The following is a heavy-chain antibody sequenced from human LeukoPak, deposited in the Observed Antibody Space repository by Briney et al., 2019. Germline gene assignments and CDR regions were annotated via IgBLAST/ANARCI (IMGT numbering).Heavy chain of an antibody. CDR1: GFTVGSNY. J-gene: IGHJ4*02. CDR2: IYSGGST. D-gene: IGHD5-18*01. CDR3: ARLVYSYGCNCFDY. V-gene: IGHV3-53*01. Sequence: GGSLRLSCAASGFTVGSNYMSWVRQAPGKGLEWASVIYSGGSTYYADSVKGRFTISRDNSKNTLYLQMNSLRAEDTAVYYCARLVYSYGCNCFDYWGQGTLVTVSS.